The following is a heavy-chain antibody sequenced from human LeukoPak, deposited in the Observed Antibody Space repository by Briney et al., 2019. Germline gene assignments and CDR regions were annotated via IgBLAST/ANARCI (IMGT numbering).Heavy chain of an antibody. CDR3: AKAGLVRGGALDS. Sequence: GGSLRLSCAASGFTFSTYAMTWVRQAPGKGLEWVSSITGSGDGTSAADSVKGRFSISRDNSKNTLYLQMNSLRVEDTAVYYCAKAGLVRGGALDSWGQGTLVTVSS. J-gene: IGHJ4*02. CDR1: GFTFSTYA. D-gene: IGHD4/OR15-4a*01. CDR2: ITGSGDGT. V-gene: IGHV3-23*01.